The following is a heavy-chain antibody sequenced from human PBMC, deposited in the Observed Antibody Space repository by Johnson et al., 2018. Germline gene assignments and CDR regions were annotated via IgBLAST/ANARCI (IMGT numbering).Heavy chain of an antibody. Sequence: VQLVQSGGGLVKXGRSXRLXCTASGFTFGDYAMSWFRQAPGKGLEWVGFIRSKAYGGTTEYAASVKGRFPISRDDSKSIAYLQMNSLRAEDTAVYYCARALYMDVWGEGTTVTVSS. CDR1: GFTFGDYA. CDR2: IRSKAYGGTT. V-gene: IGHV3-49*05. J-gene: IGHJ6*03. CDR3: ARALYMDV.